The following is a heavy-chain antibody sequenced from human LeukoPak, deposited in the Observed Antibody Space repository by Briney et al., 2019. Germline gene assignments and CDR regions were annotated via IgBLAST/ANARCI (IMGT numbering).Heavy chain of an antibody. D-gene: IGHD4-17*01. J-gene: IGHJ4*02. CDR3: ARNYGDFDY. V-gene: IGHV4-59*01. CDR1: GGSISSCY. Sequence: PSETLSLTCTVSGGSISSCYWSWIRQPPGKGLEWIGYIYYSGSTNYNPSLKSRVTISVDTSKNQFSLKLRSVTAADADVYYCARNYGDFDYWGQGTLVTVSS. CDR2: IYYSGST.